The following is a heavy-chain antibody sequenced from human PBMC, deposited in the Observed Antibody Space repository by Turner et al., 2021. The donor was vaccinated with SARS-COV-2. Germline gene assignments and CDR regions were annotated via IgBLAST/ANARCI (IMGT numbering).Heavy chain of an antibody. CDR2: ISYDGSYK. CDR1: GFTFSNYA. J-gene: IGHJ4*02. Sequence: QVQLVESGGGVFQPGRSLRLSCAASGFTFSNYAMHWVRQAPGKGLEWVVFISYDGSYKYYADSVKGRFTISRDNSKNTLYLQMNSRRAEDTAVYYCARDREDCSSSSCYEAYWGQGTLVTVSS. CDR3: ARDREDCSSSSCYEAY. D-gene: IGHD2-2*01. V-gene: IGHV3-30-3*01.